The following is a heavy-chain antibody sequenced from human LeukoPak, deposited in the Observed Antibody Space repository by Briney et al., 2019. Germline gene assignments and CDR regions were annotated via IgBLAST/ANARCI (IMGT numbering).Heavy chain of an antibody. CDR3: ARGSSGWSYFDY. J-gene: IGHJ4*02. V-gene: IGHV3-21*01. D-gene: IGHD6-19*01. CDR1: GFTLGSSG. Sequence: GRSLRLSCAASGFTLGSSGMHWVRQAPGKGLEWVSSISSSSSYIYYADSVKGRFTISRDNAKNSLYLQMNSLRAEDTAVYYCARGSSGWSYFDYWGQGTLVTVSS. CDR2: ISSSSSYI.